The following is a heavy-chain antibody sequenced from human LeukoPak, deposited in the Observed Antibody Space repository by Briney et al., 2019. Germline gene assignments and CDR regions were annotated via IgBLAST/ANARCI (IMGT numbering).Heavy chain of an antibody. CDR1: GGSISSYY. V-gene: IGHV4-59*01. Sequence: SETLSLTCTVSGGSISSYYWSWIRQPPGKGLEWIGYIYYSGSTNYNPSLKSRVTISVDTSKNRFSLKLSSVTAADTAVYYCARVGYDILTGYWYYFDYWGQGTLVTVSS. J-gene: IGHJ4*02. D-gene: IGHD3-9*01. CDR3: ARVGYDILTGYWYYFDY. CDR2: IYYSGST.